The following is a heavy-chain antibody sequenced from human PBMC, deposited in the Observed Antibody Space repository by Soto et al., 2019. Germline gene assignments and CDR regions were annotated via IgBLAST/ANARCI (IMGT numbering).Heavy chain of an antibody. V-gene: IGHV3-53*04. CDR1: GFTVSSNY. D-gene: IGHD3-22*01. CDR2: IYSGGST. CDR3: ARDTRSLYDSSGYFPWDAFDI. J-gene: IGHJ3*02. Sequence: EVQLVESGGGLVQPGGSLRLSCAASGFTVSSNYMSWVRQAPGKGLEWVSVIYSGGSTYYADSVKGRFTISRHNSKNTLYLQMNSLRAEDTAVYYCARDTRSLYDSSGYFPWDAFDIWGQGTMVTVSS.